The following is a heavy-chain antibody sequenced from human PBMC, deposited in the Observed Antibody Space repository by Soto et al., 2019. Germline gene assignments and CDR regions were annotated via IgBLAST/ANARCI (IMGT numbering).Heavy chain of an antibody. Sequence: TGGSLRLSCAASGFTFSSYAMSCVRQAPGKGLEWVSAISGSGGSTYYADSVKGRFTISRDNSKNTLYLQMNSLRAEDTAVYYCAKEGRPYGSGSQNWFDPWGQGTLVTVSS. J-gene: IGHJ5*02. CDR3: AKEGRPYGSGSQNWFDP. CDR1: GFTFSSYA. V-gene: IGHV3-23*01. CDR2: ISGSGGST. D-gene: IGHD3-10*01.